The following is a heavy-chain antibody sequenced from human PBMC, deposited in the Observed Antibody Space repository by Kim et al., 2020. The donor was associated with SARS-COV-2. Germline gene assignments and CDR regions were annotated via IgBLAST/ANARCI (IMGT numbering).Heavy chain of an antibody. CDR2: IYYSGST. Sequence: SETLSLTCTVSGGSISSSSYYWGWIRQPPGKGLEWIGSIYYSGSTYYNPSLKSRVTISVDTSKNQFSLKLSSVTAADTAVYYCARLNPLIVVVPAAISGEFDYWGQGTLVTVSS. V-gene: IGHV4-39*01. CDR1: GGSISSSSYY. CDR3: ARLNPLIVVVPAAISGEFDY. D-gene: IGHD2-2*01. J-gene: IGHJ4*02.